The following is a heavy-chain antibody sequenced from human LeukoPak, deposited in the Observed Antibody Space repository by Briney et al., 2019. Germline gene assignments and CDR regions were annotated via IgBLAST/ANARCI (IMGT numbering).Heavy chain of an antibody. J-gene: IGHJ3*02. CDR1: GGSISSSSYY. V-gene: IGHV4-39*07. D-gene: IGHD5-18*01. CDR2: IYYSGST. CDR3: ARLEDTAMVTGAFDI. Sequence: KPSETLSLTCTVSGGSISSSSYYWGWIRQPPGKGLEWIGSIYYSGSTYYNPSLKSRVTISVDTSKNQFSLKLSSVTAADTAVYYCARLEDTAMVTGAFDIWGQGTMVTVSS.